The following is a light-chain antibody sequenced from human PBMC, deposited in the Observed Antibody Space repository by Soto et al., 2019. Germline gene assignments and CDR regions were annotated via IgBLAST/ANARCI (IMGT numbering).Light chain of an antibody. Sequence: DIQLTQSPSFLSSSVGDRVTITCRASQGISSYLAWYQQQPGKAATPLIYKASTLKSGVPSRFSGSGSGTEFTLTISSLQPEDFATYYCQQTYSSVTFGQGTRLEIK. J-gene: IGKJ5*01. CDR2: KAS. CDR3: QQTYSSVT. V-gene: IGKV1-9*01. CDR1: QGISSY.